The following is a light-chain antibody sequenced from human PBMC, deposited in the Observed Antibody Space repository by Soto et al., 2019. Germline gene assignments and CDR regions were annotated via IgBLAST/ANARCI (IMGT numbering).Light chain of an antibody. J-gene: IGLJ3*02. V-gene: IGLV4-69*01. CDR3: QTWLASGIRV. CDR2: LNSDGNY. CDR1: TGHSSYV. Sequence: QAVVTQSPSASASLGASVKLTCTLTTGHSSYVIAWHQQRPEKGPRYLMKLNSDGNYIKGDGIPDRFSGSSSGAERYLTISNLQSEDEADYYCQTWLASGIRVFGGGTKLTVL.